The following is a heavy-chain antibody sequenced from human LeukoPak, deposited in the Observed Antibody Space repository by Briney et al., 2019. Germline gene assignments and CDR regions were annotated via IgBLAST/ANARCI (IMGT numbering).Heavy chain of an antibody. D-gene: IGHD3-22*01. CDR1: GFTFSSYA. Sequence: GGSLRLSCAASGFTFSSYAMSWVRQAPGKGLEWVSAISGSGGSTYYADSVKGRFTISRDNSKNTLHLQMNSLRAEDTAVYYCAKSLYYYDSSGYYYWWGQGTLVTVSS. J-gene: IGHJ4*02. CDR2: ISGSGGST. CDR3: AKSLYYYDSSGYYYW. V-gene: IGHV3-23*01.